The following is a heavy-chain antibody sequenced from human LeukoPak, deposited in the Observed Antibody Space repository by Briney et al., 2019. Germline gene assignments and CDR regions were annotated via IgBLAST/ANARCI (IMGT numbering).Heavy chain of an antibody. J-gene: IGHJ4*02. CDR3: ARDRGGTDDFWSGYYTGYFDY. Sequence: GGSLRLSCAASGFTFSSYEMNWVRQAPGKGLEWVSYISASGSTKYYADSVKGRFTISRDNAKNSLYLQMNSLRVEDTAVFYCARDRGGTDDFWSGYYTGYFDYWGQGTLVTVSS. CDR2: ISASGSTK. V-gene: IGHV3-48*03. D-gene: IGHD3-3*01. CDR1: GFTFSSYE.